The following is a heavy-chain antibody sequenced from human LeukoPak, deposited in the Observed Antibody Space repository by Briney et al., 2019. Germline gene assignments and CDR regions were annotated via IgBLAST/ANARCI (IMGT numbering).Heavy chain of an antibody. CDR1: GFTFSSYA. CDR3: ARVWAGDIVVVPAASRLYAFDI. J-gene: IGHJ3*02. CDR2: ISYDGSNK. Sequence: GGSLRLSCAASGFTFSSYAMHWVRQAPGKGLEWVAAISYDGSNKYYADSVKGRFTISRDNSKNTLYLQMNSLRAEDTAVYYCARVWAGDIVVVPAASRLYAFDIWGQGTMVTVSS. V-gene: IGHV3-30*04. D-gene: IGHD2-2*01.